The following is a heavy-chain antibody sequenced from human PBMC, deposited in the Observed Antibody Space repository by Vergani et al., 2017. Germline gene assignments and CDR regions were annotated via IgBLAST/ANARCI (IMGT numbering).Heavy chain of an antibody. D-gene: IGHD2-2*01. Sequence: EAQLLESGGGLVQPGGSLRLSCAASGFTFSSYAMSWVRQAPGKGLEWVSVISGSGSSTYYADSVKGRFTISRDNSKNTLYLQMNSLRAEDTAVYYCAKDYEYCSSTRCYPPAGWGYFQYWGQGTLVSVSS. CDR3: AKDYEYCSSTRCYPPAGWGYFQY. CDR2: ISGSGSST. CDR1: GFTFSSYA. J-gene: IGHJ1*01. V-gene: IGHV3-23*01.